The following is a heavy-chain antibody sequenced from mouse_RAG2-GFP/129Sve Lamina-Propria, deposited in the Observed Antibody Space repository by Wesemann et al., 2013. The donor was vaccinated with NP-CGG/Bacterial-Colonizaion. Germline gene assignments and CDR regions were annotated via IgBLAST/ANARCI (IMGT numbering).Heavy chain of an antibody. CDR1: GYTFTDYY. D-gene: IGHD2-3*01. CDR3: ASRWLLRTY. J-gene: IGHJ2*01. CDR2: IDPSDSYT. V-gene: IGHV1S126*01. Sequence: GAELVKPGASVKISCKASGYTFTDYYINWVKQRPGQGLEWIGEIDPSDSYTNYNQKFKGKATLTVDTSSSTAYMQLSSLTSEDSAVYYCASRWLLRTYWGQGTTLTVSS.